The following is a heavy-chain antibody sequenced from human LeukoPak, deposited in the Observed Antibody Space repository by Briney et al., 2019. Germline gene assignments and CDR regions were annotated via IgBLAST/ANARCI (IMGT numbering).Heavy chain of an antibody. V-gene: IGHV1-46*01. D-gene: IGHD3-16*02. CDR2: INPSGGST. J-gene: IGHJ4*02. CDR3: AREDYVWGSYRLYYFDY. Sequence: GASVKVSCRASGYTFTSYYMHWVRQAPGQGLEWMGLINPSGGSTSYAQKFQGRVTMTRDTSTSTVYMELSSLRSEDTAVYYRAREDYVWGSYRLYYFDYWGQGTLVTVSS. CDR1: GYTFTSYY.